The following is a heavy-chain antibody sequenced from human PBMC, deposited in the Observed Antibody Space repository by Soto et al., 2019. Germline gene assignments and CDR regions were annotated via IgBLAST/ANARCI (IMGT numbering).Heavy chain of an antibody. CDR1: GYTFTGYY. Sequence: ASVKVSCKASGYTFTGYYMHWVRQAPGQGLEWMGWINPNSGGTNYAQKFQGRVTMTRDTSISTAYMELSRLRSDDTAVYYCARDPRSLLLEWLLSRSPGYGMDVWGQGTTVTVSS. J-gene: IGHJ6*02. CDR2: INPNSGGT. D-gene: IGHD3-3*01. CDR3: ARDPRSLLLEWLLSRSPGYGMDV. V-gene: IGHV1-2*02.